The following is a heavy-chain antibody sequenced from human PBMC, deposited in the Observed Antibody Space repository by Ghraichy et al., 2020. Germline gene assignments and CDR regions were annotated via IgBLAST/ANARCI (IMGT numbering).Heavy chain of an antibody. CDR3: ARHRGVWGSGRRGPMYY. D-gene: IGHD6-19*01. CDR1: GYSFTSYW. Sequence: GESLNISCKGSGYSFTSYWIGWVRQMPGKGLEWMGIIYPGDSDTRYSPSFQGQVTISADKSISTAYLQWSSLKASDTAMYYWARHRGVWGSGRRGPMYYWGQGTLVTVSS. CDR2: IYPGDSDT. J-gene: IGHJ4*02. V-gene: IGHV5-51*01.